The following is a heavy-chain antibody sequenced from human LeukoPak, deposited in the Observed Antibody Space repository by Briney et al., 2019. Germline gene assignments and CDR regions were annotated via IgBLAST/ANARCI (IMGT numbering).Heavy chain of an antibody. CDR1: GFTFDDYG. CDR2: INWNGGST. CDR3: ARATSNSDGYYYYMDV. J-gene: IGHJ6*03. V-gene: IGHV3-20*01. Sequence: PGGSLRLSCAASGFTFDDYGMSWVRQAPGKGLEWVSGINWNGGSTGYADSVKGRFTISRDNAKDSLYLQMNSLRAEDTALYHCARATSNSDGYYYYMDVWGKGTTVTVSS. D-gene: IGHD4-11*01.